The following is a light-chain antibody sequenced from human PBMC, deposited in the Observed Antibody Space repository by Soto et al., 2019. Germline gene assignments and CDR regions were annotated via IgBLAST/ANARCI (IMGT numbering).Light chain of an antibody. V-gene: IGKV3-15*01. CDR1: QNVGSN. J-gene: IGKJ2*01. CDR2: GAS. Sequence: EIVMTQSPATLSVSPGERATLSCRASQNVGSNLAWCQQRPGQAPRLLIYGASTRATGIPARFTGSGSGTDFTLPISSLQSEDFAVYYCQHYNNWPPYTFGQGTKLEIK. CDR3: QHYNNWPPYT.